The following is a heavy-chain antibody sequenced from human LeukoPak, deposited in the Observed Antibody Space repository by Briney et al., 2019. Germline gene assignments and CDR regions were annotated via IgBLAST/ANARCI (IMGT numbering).Heavy chain of an antibody. CDR1: GYTFTNYG. D-gene: IGHD2-15*01. V-gene: IGHV1-18*01. J-gene: IGHJ5*02. Sequence: GASVKVSCKASGYTFTNYGISWVRQAPGQGLEWMAWISTYDHDTNYAQKFRGRVTKTTDTSTSTAYMELRSLGSDDTAVYYCVRDYFCSGGTCDDCFDPWGQGTLVTVSS. CDR2: ISTYDHDT. CDR3: VRDYFCSGGTCDDCFDP.